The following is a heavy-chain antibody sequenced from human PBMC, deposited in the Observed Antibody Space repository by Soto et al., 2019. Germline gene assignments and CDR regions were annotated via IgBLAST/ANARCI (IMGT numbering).Heavy chain of an antibody. CDR1: GYTFTNFG. J-gene: IGHJ4*02. D-gene: IGHD2-15*01. CDR2: ISAYNGNT. Sequence: QVQLVQSGAEVKKPGASVKVSCKASGYTFTNFGISWVRQAPGQGLEWMGWISAYNGNTNYAQNFQGIFTMATDTPTSTAYIELRSLISDDTSVYYCARVGTPSDYWGQGTLVTVSS. CDR3: ARVGTPSDY. V-gene: IGHV1-18*01.